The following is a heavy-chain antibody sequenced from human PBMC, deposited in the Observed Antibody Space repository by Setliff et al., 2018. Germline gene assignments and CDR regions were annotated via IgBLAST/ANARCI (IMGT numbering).Heavy chain of an antibody. Sequence: SLTCTVSGGSIRSSSYYWGWIRQPPGKGLEWIGSIYYSGSTYYNPSLKSRVTISVDTPKNQFSLKLSSVTAADTAVYYCARAEYYYGSGSFHPYYMDVWGQGTTVTVSS. CDR1: GGSIRSSSYY. V-gene: IGHV4-39*07. D-gene: IGHD3-10*01. CDR3: ARAEYYYGSGSFHPYYMDV. CDR2: IYYSGST. J-gene: IGHJ6*03.